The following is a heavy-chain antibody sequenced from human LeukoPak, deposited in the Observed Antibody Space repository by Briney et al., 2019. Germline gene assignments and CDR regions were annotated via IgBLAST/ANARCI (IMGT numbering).Heavy chain of an antibody. CDR3: ARDQMEAKPRPGGLYWYFDL. V-gene: IGHV4-38-2*02. CDR2: IYYRRTL. Sequence: SETLSLTCGVSGYSISSGYDWGWIRQPPGKGLEWIGSIYYRRTLYYNPSLKSRVTISIDTSKNQFSLRLNSMTAADTGVYYCARDQMEAKPRPGGLYWYFDLWGRGTLVTVSS. CDR1: GYSISSGYD. J-gene: IGHJ2*01. D-gene: IGHD1-1*01.